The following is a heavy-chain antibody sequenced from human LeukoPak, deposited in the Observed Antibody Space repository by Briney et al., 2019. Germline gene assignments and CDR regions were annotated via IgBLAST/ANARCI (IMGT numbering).Heavy chain of an antibody. Sequence: PSETLSLTCTVSNGSISIYYWSWVRQPAGKGLEWIGRISASGNNNYNPSLKSRVTMSLDTSKNQFSLKLSSVTAADTAVYYCAREITVTRPFDYWGPGTLVTVSS. CDR1: NGSISIYY. CDR2: ISASGNN. CDR3: AREITVTRPFDY. V-gene: IGHV4-4*07. D-gene: IGHD4-17*01. J-gene: IGHJ4*02.